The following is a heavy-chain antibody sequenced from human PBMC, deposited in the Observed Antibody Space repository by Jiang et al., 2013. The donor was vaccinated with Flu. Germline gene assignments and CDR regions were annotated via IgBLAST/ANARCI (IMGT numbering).Heavy chain of an antibody. Sequence: VQLVESGGGLVQPGGSLRLSCAASGFTFSSCAMSWVRQAPGKGLEWVSSISGSGGSTEYADSVKGRFTISRDNSKNTLYLEMNNLRADDTAVYYCAKADNVVVIAITLLDYWGQGTLVTVSS. CDR3: AKADNVVVIAITLLDY. V-gene: IGHV3-23*04. CDR2: ISGSGGST. J-gene: IGHJ4*02. CDR1: GFTFSSCA. D-gene: IGHD2-21*01.